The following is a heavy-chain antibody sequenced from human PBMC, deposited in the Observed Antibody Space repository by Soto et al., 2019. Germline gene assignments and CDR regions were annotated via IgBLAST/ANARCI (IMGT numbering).Heavy chain of an antibody. D-gene: IGHD3-22*01. CDR2: ISGSGGST. V-gene: IGHV3-23*01. CDR1: GFTFSSYA. J-gene: IGHJ4*02. CDR3: AKARITMIVVVITPYFDY. Sequence: VGSLRLSCAASGFTFSSYAMSWVRQAPGKGLEWVSAISGSGGSTYYADSVKGRFTISRDNSKNTLYLQMNSLRAEDTAVYYCAKARITMIVVVITPYFDYWGQGTLVTVSS.